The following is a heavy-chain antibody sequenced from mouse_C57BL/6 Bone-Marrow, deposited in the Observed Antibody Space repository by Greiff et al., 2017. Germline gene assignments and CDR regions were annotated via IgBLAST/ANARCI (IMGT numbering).Heavy chain of an antibody. Sequence: VQLQQSGPVLVKPGASVKMSCKASGYTFTDYYMNWVKQSHGKSLEWIGVINPYNGGTSYNQKFKGKATLTVDKSSSTAYMELNSLTSEDSAVYYCAHYYGSSYGYWYFDVWGTGTTVTVSS. J-gene: IGHJ1*03. CDR2: INPYNGGT. D-gene: IGHD1-1*01. CDR1: GYTFTDYY. CDR3: AHYYGSSYGYWYFDV. V-gene: IGHV1-19*01.